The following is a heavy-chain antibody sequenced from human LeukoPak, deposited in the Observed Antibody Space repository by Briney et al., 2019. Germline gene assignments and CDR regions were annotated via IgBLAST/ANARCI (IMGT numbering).Heavy chain of an antibody. J-gene: IGHJ4*02. D-gene: IGHD3-16*01. CDR3: ARVGSGGAADY. CDR2: IYYSGST. CDR1: GGSISSHY. Sequence: PSETLSLTCTVSGGSISSHYWSWIRQPPGKGLEWIGSIYYSGSTYYNPSLKSRVTISVDTSKNQFSLKLSSVTAADTAVYYCARVGSGGAADYWGQGTLVTVSS. V-gene: IGHV4-39*07.